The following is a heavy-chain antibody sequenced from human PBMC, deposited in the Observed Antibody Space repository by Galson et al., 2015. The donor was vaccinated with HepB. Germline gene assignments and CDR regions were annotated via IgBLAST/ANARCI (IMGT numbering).Heavy chain of an antibody. CDR2: MTGRGEYT. CDR1: GFTFSSYA. J-gene: IGHJ4*02. CDR3: VLGYYFDS. V-gene: IGHV3-23*01. Sequence: SLRLSCAASGFTFSSYAMSWVRQAPGKGLECVSAMTGRGEYTYYADSVKGRFTISRDNSKNTLYLQMNSLGAEDTAVYYGVLGYYFDSWGQGTLVTVSS. D-gene: IGHD3-10*01.